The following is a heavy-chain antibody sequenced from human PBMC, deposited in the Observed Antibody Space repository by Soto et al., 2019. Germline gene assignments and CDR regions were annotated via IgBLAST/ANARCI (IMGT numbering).Heavy chain of an antibody. CDR2: INPNSGGT. D-gene: IGHD3-10*01. CDR1: GYTFTGYY. CDR3: ARATMVRGVIRYYYGMDV. Sequence: GASVEVSSTGSGYTFTGYYMHWVRQAPGQGLEWMGWINPNSGGTNYAQKFQGWVTMTRDTSISTAYMELSRLRSDDTAVYYCARATMVRGVIRYYYGMDVWGQGTTVTVSS. J-gene: IGHJ6*02. V-gene: IGHV1-2*04.